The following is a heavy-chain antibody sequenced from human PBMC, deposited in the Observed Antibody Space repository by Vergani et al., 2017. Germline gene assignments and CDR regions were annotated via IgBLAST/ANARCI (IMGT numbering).Heavy chain of an antibody. D-gene: IGHD3-22*01. V-gene: IGHV4-4*03. Sequence: QVQLQESGPGLVKPPGTLSLTCAVAGGSISSSNWWSWVRQPPGKGLEWIGEIYHSGSTNYNPSLKSRVTISVDKSKNQFSLKLSSVTAADTAVYYCARASRWYYDSSGYYDYWGQGTLVTVSS. CDR3: ARASRWYYDSSGYYDY. CDR2: IYHSGST. CDR1: GGSISSSNW. J-gene: IGHJ4*02.